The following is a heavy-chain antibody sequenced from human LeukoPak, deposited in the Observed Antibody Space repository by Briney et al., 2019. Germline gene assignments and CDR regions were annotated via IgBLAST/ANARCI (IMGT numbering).Heavy chain of an antibody. CDR1: RFTGSINY. CDR2: IYSGGVT. V-gene: IGHV3-53*01. Sequence: PGGSLRLSCSASRFTGSINYMSWVRQAPGKGLEWVSLIYSGGVTYYADSVKGRFIISRDNSKNTLYLQMNSLRAEDTALYYCAKGSGAGRPYYFDYWGQGTLVTVSS. CDR3: AKGSGAGRPYYFDY. D-gene: IGHD2-15*01. J-gene: IGHJ4*02.